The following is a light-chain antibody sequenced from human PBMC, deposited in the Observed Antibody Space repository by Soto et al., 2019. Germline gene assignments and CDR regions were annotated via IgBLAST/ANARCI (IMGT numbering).Light chain of an antibody. J-gene: IGKJ1*01. CDR1: QSVDTW. V-gene: IGKV1-5*03. CDR2: KAS. Sequence: DIQMTQSPSTLSASVGDRVTITCRASQSVDTWLAWYQQKAGKAPKVLISKASSLESGVQSRFSGSGFGPEFTLTISSLQPDDFATYYCQQYHTYWTFGQGTKVDIK. CDR3: QQYHTYWT.